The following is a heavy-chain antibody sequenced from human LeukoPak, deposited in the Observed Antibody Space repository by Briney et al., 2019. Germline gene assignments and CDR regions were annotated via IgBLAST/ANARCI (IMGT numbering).Heavy chain of an antibody. V-gene: IGHV4-59*13. D-gene: IGHD3-16*01. Sequence: SEPLSLTCTFSGDSIRSYYWNWIRQSPEKGLEWIGYVYYSGTTNYNPSLKSRVTISVDTSKNQFSLKLDSVTAADTAVYYCATSYYDYDRWDYWGQGVLVTVSS. CDR1: GDSIRSYY. CDR3: ATSYYDYDRWDY. CDR2: VYYSGTT. J-gene: IGHJ4*02.